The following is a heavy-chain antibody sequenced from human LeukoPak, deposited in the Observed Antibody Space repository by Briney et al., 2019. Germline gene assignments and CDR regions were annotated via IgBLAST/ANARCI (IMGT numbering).Heavy chain of an antibody. CDR1: GFTFSNYG. CDR3: AKTTGGPKITMLFDI. D-gene: IGHD3-10*01. Sequence: GGSLRLSCAASGFTFSNYGMHWVRQAPGKGLEWVAIIWYDGSNKYYADSVKGRFTISRDNSKNTLYLQMNSLRAEDTAVYYCAKTTGGPKITMLFDIWGQGTMVTVSS. V-gene: IGHV3-33*06. CDR2: IWYDGSNK. J-gene: IGHJ3*02.